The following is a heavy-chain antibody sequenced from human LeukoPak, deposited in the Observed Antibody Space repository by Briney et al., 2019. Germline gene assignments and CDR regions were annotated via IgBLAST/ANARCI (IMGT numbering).Heavy chain of an antibody. D-gene: IGHD3-16*01. V-gene: IGHV4-4*02. CDR3: ARGVGLTQGGAFDF. Sequence: SETLSLTCAVSGGSISSSNWWSWVRQPPGKGLEWIGEIYHSGSTHYKSSLKSRVTISVDTSKNQLSLKLTSVTAADTAVYYCARGVGLTQGGAFDFWGQGTLVTVSS. CDR1: GGSISSSNW. J-gene: IGHJ4*02. CDR2: IYHSGST.